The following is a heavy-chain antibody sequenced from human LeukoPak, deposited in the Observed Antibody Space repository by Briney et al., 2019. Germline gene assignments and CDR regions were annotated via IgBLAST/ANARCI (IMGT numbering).Heavy chain of an antibody. V-gene: IGHV3-23*01. D-gene: IGHD2-15*01. CDR2: ISGSGGST. Sequence: GGSLRLSCAASGFTFSSYAMSWVRQAPGKGLEWVSAISGSGGSTYYADSVKGRFTISRDNSKNTLYLQMNSLRAEDTAVYYCARDIVGILYGLDVWGQGTTVTVSS. J-gene: IGHJ6*02. CDR1: GFTFSSYA. CDR3: ARDIVGILYGLDV.